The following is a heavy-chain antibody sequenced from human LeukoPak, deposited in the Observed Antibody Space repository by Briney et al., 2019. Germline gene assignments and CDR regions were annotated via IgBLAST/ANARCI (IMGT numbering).Heavy chain of an antibody. D-gene: IGHD2-15*01. Sequence: SETLSLTCTVSGGSISSYYWSWIRQPPGKGLEWIGYIYYSGSTNYNPSLKSRVTISVDTSKNQFSLKLRSVTAADTAVYYCARVTGYVIEDNFDYWGQGTLVTVS. V-gene: IGHV4-59*01. CDR1: GGSISSYY. CDR2: IYYSGST. CDR3: ARVTGYVIEDNFDY. J-gene: IGHJ4*02.